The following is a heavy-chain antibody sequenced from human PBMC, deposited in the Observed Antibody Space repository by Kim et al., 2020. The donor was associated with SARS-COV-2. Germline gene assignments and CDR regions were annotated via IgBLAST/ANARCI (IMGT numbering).Heavy chain of an antibody. CDR1: GYTLTELS. CDR2: FDPEDGET. V-gene: IGHV1-24*01. D-gene: IGHD5-12*01. J-gene: IGHJ4*02. Sequence: ASVKVSCKVSGYTLTELSMHWVRQAPGKGLEWMGGFDPEDGETIYAQKFQGRVTMTEDTSTDTAYMELSSLRSEDTAVYYCATGYSGYDYGVSSSWPFDYWGQGTLVTVSS. CDR3: ATGYSGYDYGVSSSWPFDY.